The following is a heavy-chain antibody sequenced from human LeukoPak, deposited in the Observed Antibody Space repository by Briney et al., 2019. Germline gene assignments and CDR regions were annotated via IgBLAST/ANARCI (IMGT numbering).Heavy chain of an antibody. D-gene: IGHD3-3*01. CDR1: GGSFSGYF. J-gene: IGHJ6*02. CDR3: AGYYSSIYGMDV. Sequence: SETLSLTCAVNGGSFSGYFWSWIRQPPGKGLEWIGEINHSGSTYYNASLKSRITISVDTSKRQFSLRMNSVTAADTAVYFCAGYYSSIYGMDVWGQGTSVTVS. CDR2: INHSGST. V-gene: IGHV4-34*01.